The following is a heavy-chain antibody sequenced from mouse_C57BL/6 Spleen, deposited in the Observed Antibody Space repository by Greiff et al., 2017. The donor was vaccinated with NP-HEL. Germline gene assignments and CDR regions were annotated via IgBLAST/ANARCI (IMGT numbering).Heavy chain of an antibody. Sequence: EVKLMESGPELVKPGASVKISCKASGYSFTGYYMNWVKQSPEKSLEWIGEINPSTGGTTYNQKFKAKATLTVDKSSSTAYMQLKSLTSEDSAVYYCARYGCARAWFAYWGQGTLVTVSA. CDR2: INPSTGGT. CDR1: GYSFTGYY. J-gene: IGHJ3*01. V-gene: IGHV1-42*01. D-gene: IGHD2-2*01. CDR3: ARYGCARAWFAY.